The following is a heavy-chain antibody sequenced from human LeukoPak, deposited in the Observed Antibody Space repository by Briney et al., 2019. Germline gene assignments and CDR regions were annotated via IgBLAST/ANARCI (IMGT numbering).Heavy chain of an antibody. CDR1: GFTFRDYY. Sequence: GSLRLSCAASGFTFRDYYMSWIRQAPGKGLEWVSYISSSGSYTKKADSVEGRFTISRDNARNSMYLQMNSLRAEDTAVYYCVRTCDAVTGAFDIWGQGTMVTVS. D-gene: IGHD2-21*01. CDR2: ISSSGSYT. J-gene: IGHJ3*02. V-gene: IGHV3-11*03. CDR3: VRTCDAVTGAFDI.